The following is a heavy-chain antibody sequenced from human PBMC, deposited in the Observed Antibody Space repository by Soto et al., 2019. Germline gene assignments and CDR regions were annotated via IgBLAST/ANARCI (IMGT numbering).Heavy chain of an antibody. D-gene: IGHD3-22*01. Sequence: QVRLVQSGAEVKKAGSSVKVSCKASGGTFSSYGISWVRQAPGQGLEWMGGIIPMFATPHYAQKFQGRVSITADESAGTAYMQLSSLTSEDTAVYYCARGRHYYDRSGDPIYYYHGLDVWGQGTTVTVSS. CDR2: IIPMFATP. J-gene: IGHJ6*02. CDR3: ARGRHYYDRSGDPIYYYHGLDV. V-gene: IGHV1-69*01. CDR1: GGTFSSYG.